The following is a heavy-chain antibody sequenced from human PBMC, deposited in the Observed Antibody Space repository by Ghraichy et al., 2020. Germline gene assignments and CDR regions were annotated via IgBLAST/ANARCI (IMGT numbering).Heavy chain of an antibody. V-gene: IGHV3-30*02. CDR1: GFTFSSYG. J-gene: IGHJ4*02. CDR3: AKARVEQWLLGPDY. CDR2: IRYDGSNK. D-gene: IGHD6-19*01. Sequence: GGSLRLSCAASGFTFSSYGMHWVRQAPGKGLEWVAFIRYDGSNKYYADSVKGRFTISRDNSKNTLYLQMNSLRAEDTAVYYCAKARVEQWLLGPDYWGQGTLVTVSS.